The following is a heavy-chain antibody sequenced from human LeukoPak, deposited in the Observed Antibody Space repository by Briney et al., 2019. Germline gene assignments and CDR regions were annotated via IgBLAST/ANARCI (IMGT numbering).Heavy chain of an antibody. CDR2: IYSGGST. Sequence: GGSLRLSCAASGFTVSSNYMGWVRQAPGKGLEWVSVIYSGGSTYYADSVKGRFTISRDNSKNTLYLQMNNLRAEDTAVYYCARGLNVVVPAAVNYFDYWGQGTLVTVSS. V-gene: IGHV3-66*01. CDR1: GFTVSSNY. CDR3: ARGLNVVVPAAVNYFDY. J-gene: IGHJ4*02. D-gene: IGHD2-2*01.